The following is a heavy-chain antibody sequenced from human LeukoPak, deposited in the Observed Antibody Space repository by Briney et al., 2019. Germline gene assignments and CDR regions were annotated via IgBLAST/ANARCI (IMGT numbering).Heavy chain of an antibody. CDR3: ARGEVVITLINY. J-gene: IGHJ4*02. D-gene: IGHD3-22*01. Sequence: SVKVSCKASGDILSTYTISWVRQAPGQGLEWMGGIIPIFDTVNYIQKFQGRVTITRDTSASTAYMELSSLRSEDTAVYYCARGEVVITLINYWGQGTLVTVSS. CDR2: IIPIFDTV. CDR1: GDILSTYT. V-gene: IGHV1-69*05.